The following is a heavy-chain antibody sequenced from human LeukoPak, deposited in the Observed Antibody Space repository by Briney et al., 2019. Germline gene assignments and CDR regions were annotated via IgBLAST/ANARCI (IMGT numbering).Heavy chain of an antibody. J-gene: IGHJ3*02. CDR3: ARENKWLPTSDAFDI. Sequence: GGSLRLSCKVSGFTVSSNSWSWVRQAPGRGLEWVSFISSGGNTDHSDSVKGRFTISRDNAKNTLYLQMNSLRAEDTAVYYCARENKWLPTSDAFDIWGQGTMVTVSS. CDR1: GFTVSSNS. V-gene: IGHV3-53*01. CDR2: ISSGGNT. D-gene: IGHD3-22*01.